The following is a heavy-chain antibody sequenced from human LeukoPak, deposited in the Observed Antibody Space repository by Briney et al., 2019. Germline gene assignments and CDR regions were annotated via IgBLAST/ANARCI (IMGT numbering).Heavy chain of an antibody. CDR1: GGSISSYY. J-gene: IGHJ5*02. V-gene: IGHV4-59*01. D-gene: IGHD5-12*01. CDR3: ARDLDGTATNWFDP. CDR2: IYYSGST. Sequence: SETLSLTCTVSGGSISSYYWSWIRQPPGKGLEWIGYIYYSGSTNYNPSLKSRVTISVDTSKNQFSLKLSSVTAADTAVYYCARDLDGTATNWFDPWGQGTLVTVSS.